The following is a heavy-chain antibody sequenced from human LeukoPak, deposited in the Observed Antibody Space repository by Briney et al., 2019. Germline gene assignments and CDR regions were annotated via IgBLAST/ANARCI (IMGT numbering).Heavy chain of an antibody. Sequence: GGSLRLSCAASGFTFSGYAMHWVRQAPGKGLEWVAVISYDGSNKYYADSVKGRFTISRDNSKNTLYLQMNSLRAEDTAVYYCARFGEPIDYWGQGTLVTVSS. J-gene: IGHJ4*02. CDR2: ISYDGSNK. D-gene: IGHD3-10*01. V-gene: IGHV3-30-3*01. CDR3: ARFGEPIDY. CDR1: GFTFSGYA.